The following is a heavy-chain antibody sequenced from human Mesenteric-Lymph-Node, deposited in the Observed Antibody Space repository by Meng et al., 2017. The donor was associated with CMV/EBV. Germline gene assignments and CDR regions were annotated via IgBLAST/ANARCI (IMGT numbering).Heavy chain of an antibody. J-gene: IGHJ3*02. CDR2: INHSGST. D-gene: IGHD3-3*01. V-gene: IGHV4-34*01. CDR3: ARGPRFLKWSFSAFDI. CDR1: GFTVSSNH. Sequence: GSLRLPCAASGFTVSSNHMSWIRQPPGKGLEWIGEINHSGSTNYNPSLKSRVTISVDTSKNQFSMKLSSVTAADTAVYYCARGPRFLKWSFSAFDIWGQGTMVTVSS.